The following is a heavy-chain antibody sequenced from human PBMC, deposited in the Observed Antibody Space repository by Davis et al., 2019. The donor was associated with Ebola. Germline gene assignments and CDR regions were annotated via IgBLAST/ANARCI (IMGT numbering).Heavy chain of an antibody. Sequence: GESLKISCAASGFTFSSYGMHWVRQAPGKGLEWVAVIWYDGSNKYYADSVKGRFTISRDNSKNTLYLQMNSLRAEDTAVYYCASLGELVETNGYYYYYGMDVWGQGTTVTVSS. CDR2: IWYDGSNK. CDR3: ASLGELVETNGYYYYYGMDV. CDR1: GFTFSSYG. V-gene: IGHV3-33*01. D-gene: IGHD2-8*02. J-gene: IGHJ6*02.